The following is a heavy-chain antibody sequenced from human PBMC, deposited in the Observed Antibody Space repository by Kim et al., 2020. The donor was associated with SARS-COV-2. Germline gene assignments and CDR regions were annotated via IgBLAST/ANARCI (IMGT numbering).Heavy chain of an antibody. CDR2: IYYSGST. Sequence: SETLSLTCTVSGGSISSSSYYWGWIRQPPGKGLEWIGSIYYSGSTYYNPSLKSRVTISVDTSKNQFSLKLSSVTAADTAVYYCARAWQAAPHQYYYYGMDVWGQGTTVTVSS. CDR1: GGSISSSSYY. V-gene: IGHV4-39*01. CDR3: ARAWQAAPHQYYYYGMDV. D-gene: IGHD6-13*01. J-gene: IGHJ6*02.